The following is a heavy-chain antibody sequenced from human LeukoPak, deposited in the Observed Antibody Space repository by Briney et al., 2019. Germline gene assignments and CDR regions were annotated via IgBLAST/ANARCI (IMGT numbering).Heavy chain of an antibody. CDR1: GYSISSGYY. Sequence: SETLSLTCAVSGYSISSGYYWGWIRQPPGKGLEWIGSIYHSGSTYYNPSLKSRVTISVDTSKNQFSLKLSSVTAADTAVYYCARTSSGCPNFDYWGQGTLVTVSS. CDR2: IYHSGST. J-gene: IGHJ4*02. V-gene: IGHV4-38-2*01. D-gene: IGHD6-19*01. CDR3: ARTSSGCPNFDY.